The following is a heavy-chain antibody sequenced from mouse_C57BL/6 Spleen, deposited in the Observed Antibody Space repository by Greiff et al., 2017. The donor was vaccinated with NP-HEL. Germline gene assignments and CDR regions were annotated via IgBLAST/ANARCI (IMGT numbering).Heavy chain of an antibody. J-gene: IGHJ2*01. D-gene: IGHD1-1*01. Sequence: QVQLKQSGAELARPGASVKLSCKASGYTFTSYGISWVKQRTGQGLEWIGEIYPRSGNTYYNEKFKGKATLTADKSSSTAYMELRSLTSEDSAVYFCALYYGSTHCDYWGQGTTLTVSS. V-gene: IGHV1-81*01. CDR2: IYPRSGNT. CDR3: ALYYGSTHCDY. CDR1: GYTFTSYG.